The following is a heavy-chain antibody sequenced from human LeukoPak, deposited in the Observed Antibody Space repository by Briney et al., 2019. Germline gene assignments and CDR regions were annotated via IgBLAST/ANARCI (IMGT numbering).Heavy chain of an antibody. Sequence: SGGSLRLSCAASGFTFSSYAMSWVRQAPGKGLEWVSAISGSGGSTYYADSVKGRFTISRDNAKNTLYLQMNSLRAEDTAVYYCAKDDAGIAARLQYFQHWGQGTLVTVSS. CDR1: GFTFSSYA. D-gene: IGHD6-6*01. CDR3: AKDDAGIAARLQYFQH. V-gene: IGHV3-23*01. CDR2: ISGSGGST. J-gene: IGHJ1*01.